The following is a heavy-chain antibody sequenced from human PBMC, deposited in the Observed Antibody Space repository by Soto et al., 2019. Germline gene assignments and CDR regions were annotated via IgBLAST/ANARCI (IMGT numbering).Heavy chain of an antibody. J-gene: IGHJ4*02. V-gene: IGHV4-31*03. CDR3: ASQVYSGSFSDYFDY. CDR1: GVSISSGDYY. Sequence: PSETLSLTCTVSGVSISSGDYYWSWTRQHPGKGLEWIGYISFSGSTYYNPSLRSRVTISVDTSKNQFSLKLTSVTAADTAVYYCASQVYSGSFSDYFDYWGQGTLVTVSS. D-gene: IGHD1-26*01. CDR2: ISFSGST.